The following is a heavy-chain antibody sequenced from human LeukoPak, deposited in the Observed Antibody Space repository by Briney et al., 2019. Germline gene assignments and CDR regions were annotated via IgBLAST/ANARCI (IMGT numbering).Heavy chain of an antibody. D-gene: IGHD3-10*01. CDR2: IYPSGST. J-gene: IGHJ4*02. CDR1: CYSLSNGYY. CDR3: ARDSYGSGSNHDY. Sequence: SETLSLTCTVSCYSLSNGYYWGWIRQPPGTGLEWIGSIYPSGSTLYNPSLKSRVTISVDTSKNQFSLRLSSVTAADTAVYYCARDSYGSGSNHDYWGQGTLVTVSS. V-gene: IGHV4-38-2*02.